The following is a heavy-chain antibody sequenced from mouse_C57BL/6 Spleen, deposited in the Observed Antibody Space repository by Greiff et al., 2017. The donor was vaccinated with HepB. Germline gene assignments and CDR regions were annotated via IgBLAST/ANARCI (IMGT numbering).Heavy chain of an antibody. CDR1: GYTFTDYE. CDR3: TRTYYGSSYWFAY. J-gene: IGHJ3*01. Sequence: LVESGAELVRPGASVTLSCKASGYTFTDYEMHWVKQTPVHGLEWIGAIDPDTGGTAYNQKFKGKAILTADKSSITAYMELRSLTSEDSAVYYGTRTYYGSSYWFAYWGQGTLVTVSA. D-gene: IGHD1-1*01. V-gene: IGHV1-15*01. CDR2: IDPDTGGT.